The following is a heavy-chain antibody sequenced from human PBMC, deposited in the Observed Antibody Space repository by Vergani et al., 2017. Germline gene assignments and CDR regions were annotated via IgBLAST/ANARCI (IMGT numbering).Heavy chain of an antibody. V-gene: IGHV3-23*01. CDR1: GFTFSSYA. Sequence: EVQLLQSGGGVIQPGGSVRLSCAASGFTFSSYAMSWVRQAPGKGLEWVSAISGSGGSTYYADSVKGRFTISRDNSKNTLYLQMNSLRVDDTAVYYCAKDLGGCNSISCSYYMDVWGKGTTVTVSS. CDR2: ISGSGGST. J-gene: IGHJ6*03. D-gene: IGHD2/OR15-2a*01. CDR3: AKDLGGCNSISCSYYMDV.